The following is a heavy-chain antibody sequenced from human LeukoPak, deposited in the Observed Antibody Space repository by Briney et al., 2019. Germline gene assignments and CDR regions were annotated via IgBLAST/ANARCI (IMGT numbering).Heavy chain of an antibody. CDR2: TYYRSTWYN. J-gene: IGHJ5*02. D-gene: IGHD2-2*01. CDR1: GDSVSSNSVT. Sequence: SQTLSLTCAISGDSVSSNSVTWNWIRQSPSGGLERLGRTYYRSTWYNDYAVSVRGRITVNPDTSKNQFSLHLNSVTPEDTAVYYCARRLTQYDCFDPWGQGILVTVSS. CDR3: ARRLTQYDCFDP. V-gene: IGHV6-1*01.